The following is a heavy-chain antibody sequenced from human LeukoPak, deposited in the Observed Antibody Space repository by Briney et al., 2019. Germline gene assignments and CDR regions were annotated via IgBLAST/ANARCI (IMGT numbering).Heavy chain of an antibody. D-gene: IGHD3-22*01. J-gene: IGHJ4*02. CDR2: ISGRSDYI. Sequence: GGSLRLSCAASGFTFSSYWMHWVRQAPGKGLEWVSSISGRSDYIYYADSVKGRFTISRDNAKNSLYLRMNSLRAEDTAVYFCARDRDYYDSGGYYFDYWGQGTLVTVSS. CDR3: ARDRDYYDSGGYYFDY. CDR1: GFTFSSYW. V-gene: IGHV3-21*01.